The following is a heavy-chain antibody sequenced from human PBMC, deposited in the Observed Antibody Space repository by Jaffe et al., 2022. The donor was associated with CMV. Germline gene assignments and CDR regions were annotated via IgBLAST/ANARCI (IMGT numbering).Heavy chain of an antibody. V-gene: IGHV4-59*01. Sequence: QVQLQESGPGLVKPSETLSLTCSVSGGYISAYYWIWIRQPPGKGLEWIGYIYYSGSTNNNPSLKSRVTISVDTSKTQFSLKLSSVTAADTAVYYCARGISSGPYLYFDLWGRGTLVTVSS. CDR3: ARGISSGPYLYFDL. CDR1: GGYISAYY. D-gene: IGHD6-19*01. J-gene: IGHJ2*01. CDR2: IYYSGST.